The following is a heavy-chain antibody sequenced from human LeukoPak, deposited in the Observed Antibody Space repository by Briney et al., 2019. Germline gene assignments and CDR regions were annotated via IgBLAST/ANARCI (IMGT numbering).Heavy chain of an antibody. CDR3: AKWPEGATPKFHH. J-gene: IGHJ4*02. D-gene: IGHD1-26*01. V-gene: IGHV3-23*01. Sequence: GGSLRLSCAASGFTFSSYAMSWVRQAPGKGLEAPGKGLEWVSTISSSGHATYYPDSVRGRFTISRDNSKSTLHLQMDSLRAEDSALYYCAKWPEGATPKFHHWGQGTLVTVSS. CDR2: ISSSGHAT. CDR1: GFTFSSYA.